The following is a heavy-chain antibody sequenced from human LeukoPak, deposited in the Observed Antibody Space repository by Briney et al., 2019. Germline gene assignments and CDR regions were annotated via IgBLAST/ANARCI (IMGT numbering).Heavy chain of an antibody. Sequence: GASVKVSCKASGYTFTSYGISWVGQAPGQGLEWMGWICAYNGNTNYAQKLQGRVTMTTDTSTSTAYMELRSLRSDDTAVYYCARIAESKPPTNWGQGTLVTVSS. J-gene: IGHJ4*02. D-gene: IGHD1-14*01. CDR3: ARIAESKPPTN. V-gene: IGHV1-18*04. CDR2: ICAYNGNT. CDR1: GYTFTSYG.